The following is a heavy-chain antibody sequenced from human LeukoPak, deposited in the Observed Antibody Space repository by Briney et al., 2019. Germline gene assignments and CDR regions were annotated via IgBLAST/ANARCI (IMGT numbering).Heavy chain of an antibody. CDR3: AKEGGYQLLFRYYFDY. J-gene: IGHJ4*02. V-gene: IGHV3-30-3*01. CDR2: VSYDGGSK. CDR1: GFAFSSYA. D-gene: IGHD2-2*01. Sequence: PGGSLRLSCAASGFAFSSYAMHWVRQGPGKGLEWVALVSYDGGSKYYADSVKGRITISRDNSKNTLYLQMNGLKAEDTAVYYCAKEGGYQLLFRYYFDYWGQGALVTVSS.